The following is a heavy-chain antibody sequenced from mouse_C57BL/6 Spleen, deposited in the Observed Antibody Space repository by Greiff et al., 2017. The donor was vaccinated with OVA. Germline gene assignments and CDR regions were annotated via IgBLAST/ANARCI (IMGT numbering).Heavy chain of an antibody. CDR1: GFTFCDYY. V-gene: IGHV5-12*01. D-gene: IGHD2-5*01. CDR3: ARHSNYGYFDV. Sequence: EVHLVESGGGLVQPGGSLPLSCAASGFTFCDYYMYWVRQTPEKRLEWVAYISNGGGSTYYPDTVKGRVTISRNNAKNTLYLQMSRLKSEDTAMYYCARHSNYGYFDVWGTGTTVTVSS. J-gene: IGHJ1*03. CDR2: ISNGGGST.